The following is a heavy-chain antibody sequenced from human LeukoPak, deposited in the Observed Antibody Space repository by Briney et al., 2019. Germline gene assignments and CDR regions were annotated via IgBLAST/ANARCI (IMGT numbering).Heavy chain of an antibody. CDR1: GFTFGDYA. V-gene: IGHV3-49*03. Sequence: GRSLRLSCTASGFTFGDYAMSWFRQAPGKGLECVGFIRSKAYGGTTEYAASVKGRFTISRDDSKSIAYLQMNSLKTEDTAVYYCTRAPYYYYYYMDVWGKGTTVTVSS. CDR3: TRAPYYYYYYMDV. CDR2: IRSKAYGGTT. J-gene: IGHJ6*03.